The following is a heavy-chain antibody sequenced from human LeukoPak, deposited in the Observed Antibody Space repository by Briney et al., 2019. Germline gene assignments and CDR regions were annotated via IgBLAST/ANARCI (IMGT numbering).Heavy chain of an antibody. CDR3: ARERDGSGTQRGLDY. CDR1: GGSISSGSFY. J-gene: IGHJ4*02. CDR2: IYTSGNT. V-gene: IGHV4-61*02. Sequence: SETLSLTCTVSGGSISSGSFYWSWIRQPAGKGLEWIGRIYTSGNTDYNPSLKSRVTISVDTSKNQFSLNLSSVTAADTAVYYCARERDGSGTQRGLDYWGQGTLVIVSS. D-gene: IGHD3-10*01.